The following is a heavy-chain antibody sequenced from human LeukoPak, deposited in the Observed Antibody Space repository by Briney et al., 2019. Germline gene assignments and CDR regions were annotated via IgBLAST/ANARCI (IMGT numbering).Heavy chain of an antibody. CDR1: GFTFSSYA. J-gene: IGHJ4*02. CDR3: AKDLSIVVVTAIRSPYDY. CDR2: ISGSGGST. V-gene: IGHV3-23*01. D-gene: IGHD2-21*02. Sequence: GGSLRLSCAASGFTFSSYAMSWVRQGPGKGLEWVSAISGSGGSTYYADSVKGRFTISRDNSKNTLYLQMNSLRAEDTAVYYCAKDLSIVVVTAIRSPYDYWGQGTLVTVSS.